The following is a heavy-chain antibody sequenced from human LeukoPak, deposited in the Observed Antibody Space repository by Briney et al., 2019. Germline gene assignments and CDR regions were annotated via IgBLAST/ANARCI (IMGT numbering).Heavy chain of an antibody. D-gene: IGHD3-10*01. CDR1: GYTFTGYY. J-gene: IGHJ4*02. Sequence: ASVKVSCKASGYTFTGYYMHWVRQAPGQGLEWMGWINPNSGGTNYAQKFQGRVTMTRDTSISTAYMELSRLRSDDTAVYYCAREYYYGSGSYPTSSADYFDYWGQGTLVTVSS. CDR2: INPNSGGT. V-gene: IGHV1-2*02. CDR3: AREYYYGSGSYPTSSADYFDY.